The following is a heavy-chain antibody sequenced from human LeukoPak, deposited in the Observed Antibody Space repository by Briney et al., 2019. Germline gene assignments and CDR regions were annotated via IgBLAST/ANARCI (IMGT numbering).Heavy chain of an antibody. D-gene: IGHD1-26*01. J-gene: IGHJ5*02. V-gene: IGHV1/OR15-1*04. CDR2: INPNSGGT. Sequence: GASVKVSCKASGYTFTGYYMHWVRQAPGQELGWMGRINPNSGGTNYAQKFQGRVTITTDESTSTAYMELSSLRSEDTAVYYCARGRGVGATWFDPWGQGTLVTVSS. CDR1: GYTFTGYY. CDR3: ARGRGVGATWFDP.